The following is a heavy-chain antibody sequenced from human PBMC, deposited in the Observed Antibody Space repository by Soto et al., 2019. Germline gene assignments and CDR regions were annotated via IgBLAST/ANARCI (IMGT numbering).Heavy chain of an antibody. CDR3: ARRYSGYEGDAFDI. J-gene: IGHJ3*02. V-gene: IGHV5-51*01. Sequence: ESLKTSFKGAGYSFTSYWIGWVRQMPGKGLEWMGIIYPGDCDTRYSPSFQGQVTISADKSISTAYLQWSSLKASDTAMYYCARRYSGYEGDAFDIWGQGTMVTVSS. CDR2: IYPGDCDT. D-gene: IGHD5-12*01. CDR1: GYSFTSYW.